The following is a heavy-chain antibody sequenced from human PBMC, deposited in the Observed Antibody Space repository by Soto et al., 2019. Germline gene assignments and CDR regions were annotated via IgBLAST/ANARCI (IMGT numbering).Heavy chain of an antibody. J-gene: IGHJ6*03. D-gene: IGHD5-12*01. CDR1: GFTFSNAW. CDR2: IKSKTDGGTT. Sequence: EVQLVESGGGLVKPGGSLRLSCAASGFTFSNAWMSWVRQAPGKGLEWVGRIKSKTDGGTTDYAAPVKGRFTISRDDSKNTLYLQMNSLKTEDTAVYYCTTDVSLSNSGYDYYYYMDVWGKGTTVTVSS. V-gene: IGHV3-15*01. CDR3: TTDVSLSNSGYDYYYYMDV.